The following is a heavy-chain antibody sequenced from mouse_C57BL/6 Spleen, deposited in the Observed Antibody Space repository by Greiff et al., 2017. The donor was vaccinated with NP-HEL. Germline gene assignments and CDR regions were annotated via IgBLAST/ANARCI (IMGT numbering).Heavy chain of an antibody. D-gene: IGHD2-3*01. CDR3: SRSYDGSPWFAY. CDR1: GYTFTDYE. Sequence: VQLQQSGAELVRPGASVTLSCKASGYTFTDYEMHWVKQTPVHGLEWIGAIDPETGGTAYNQKFKGKATLTADKSSSTAYMELRSLTSEDSAVYYCSRSYDGSPWFAYWGQGTLVTVSA. J-gene: IGHJ3*01. CDR2: IDPETGGT. V-gene: IGHV1-15*01.